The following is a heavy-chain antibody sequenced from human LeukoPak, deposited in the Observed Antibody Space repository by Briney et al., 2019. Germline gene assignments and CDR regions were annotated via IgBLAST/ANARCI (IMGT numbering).Heavy chain of an antibody. CDR1: GGTFSSYA. J-gene: IGHJ5*02. D-gene: IGHD1-14*01. Sequence: ASVKVSCKASGGTFSSYAISLVRQAPGQGLEWMGRIIPIFGTANYAQKFQGRVTITTDESTSTAYMELSSLRSEDTAVYYCARARQEPNWFDPWGQGTLVTVSS. CDR3: ARARQEPNWFDP. V-gene: IGHV1-69*05. CDR2: IIPIFGTA.